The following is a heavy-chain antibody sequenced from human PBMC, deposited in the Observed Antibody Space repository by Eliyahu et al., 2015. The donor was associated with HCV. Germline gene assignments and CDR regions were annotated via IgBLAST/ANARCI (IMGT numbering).Heavy chain of an antibody. CDR1: GFTFSSYG. CDR2: IRYDGSNK. J-gene: IGHJ4*02. V-gene: IGHV3-30*02. CDR3: AKDYYYGSGRRHFHAYYFDY. Sequence: QVQLVESGGGVVQPGGSLRLSCAASGFTFSSYGMXXVRQAPGKGLEWVAFIRYDGSNKYYADSVKGRFTISRDNSKNTLYLQMNSLRAEDTAVYYCAKDYYYGSGRRHFHAYYFDYWGQGTLVTVSS. D-gene: IGHD3-10*01.